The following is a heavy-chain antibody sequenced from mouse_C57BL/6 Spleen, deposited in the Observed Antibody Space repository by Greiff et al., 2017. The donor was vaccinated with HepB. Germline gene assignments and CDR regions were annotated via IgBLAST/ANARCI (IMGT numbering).Heavy chain of an antibody. CDR2: ISDGGSYT. J-gene: IGHJ2*01. D-gene: IGHD1-1*01. V-gene: IGHV5-4*01. CDR1: GFTFSSYA. CDR3: AREVPDYYGSSYFDY. Sequence: EVMLVESGGGLVKPGGSLKLSCAASGFTFSSYAMSWVRQTPEKRLEWVATISDGGSYTYYPDNVKGRFTISRDNAKNNLYLQMSHLKSEDTAMYYCAREVPDYYGSSYFDYWGQGTTLTVSS.